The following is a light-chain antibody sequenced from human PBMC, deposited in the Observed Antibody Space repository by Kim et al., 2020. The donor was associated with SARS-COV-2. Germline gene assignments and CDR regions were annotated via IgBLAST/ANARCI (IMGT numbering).Light chain of an antibody. CDR1: NIGSKS. CDR3: QVWDSSSDHLVV. CDR2: DDS. V-gene: IGLV3-21*03. Sequence: PGKTARMTCGGNNIGSKSVHWYQQKPGQAPVLVVYDDSDRPSGIPERFSGSNSGNTATLTISRVEAGDEADYYCQVWDSSSDHLVVFGGGTQLTVL. J-gene: IGLJ2*01.